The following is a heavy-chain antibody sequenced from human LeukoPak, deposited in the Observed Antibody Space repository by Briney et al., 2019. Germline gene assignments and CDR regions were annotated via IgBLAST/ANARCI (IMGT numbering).Heavy chain of an antibody. CDR1: GGSFSGYY. CDR3: ARAALRYFDWSLRFSAFDI. D-gene: IGHD3-9*01. V-gene: IGHV4-34*01. J-gene: IGHJ3*02. CDR2: INHSGST. Sequence: SETLSPTCAVYGGSFSGYYWSWIRQPPGKGLEWIGEINHSGSTNYNPSLKSRVTISVDTSKNQFSLKLSSVTAADTAVYYCARAALRYFDWSLRFSAFDIWGQGTMVTVSS.